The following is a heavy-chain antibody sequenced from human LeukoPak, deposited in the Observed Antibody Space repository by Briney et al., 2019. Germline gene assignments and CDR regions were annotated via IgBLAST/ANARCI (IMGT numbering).Heavy chain of an antibody. CDR3: ARKGSSGWYRGELDY. CDR2: INPSGGST. D-gene: IGHD6-19*01. J-gene: IGHJ4*02. CDR1: GYTFTSYY. V-gene: IGHV1-46*01. Sequence: GASVKVSCKASGYTFTSYYMHWVRQAPGQGLEWMGIINPSGGSTSYAQKFQGRVTMTRDMSTSTVYMELSSLRSEDTAVYYCARKGSSGWYRGELDYWGQGTLVTVSS.